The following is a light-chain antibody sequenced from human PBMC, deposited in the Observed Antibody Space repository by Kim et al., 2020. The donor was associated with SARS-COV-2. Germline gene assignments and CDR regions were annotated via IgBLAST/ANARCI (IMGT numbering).Light chain of an antibody. V-gene: IGLV1-44*01. J-gene: IGLJ1*01. CDR3: AAWDDSLSGPYL. CDR1: RSNIGRTT. Sequence: RVTIPSYGSRSNIGRTTVNWYQQLPGTAPKILIYNTNQRPSGGPDRFSGSKSGTSASLAINGLQSEDEGEYFCAAWDDSLSGPYLFGTGTKVTVL. CDR2: NTN.